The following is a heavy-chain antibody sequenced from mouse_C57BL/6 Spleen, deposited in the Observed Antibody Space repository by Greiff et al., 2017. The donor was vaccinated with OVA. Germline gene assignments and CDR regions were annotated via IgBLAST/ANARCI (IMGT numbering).Heavy chain of an antibody. CDR3: ARVPDYSGYFEV. CDR1: GYTFTSYW. D-gene: IGHD2-12*01. Sequence: QVQLQQPGAELVMPGASVKLSCKASGYTFTSYWMHWVKQRPGQGLEWIGEIDPSDSYTNYNQKFKGKSTLTVDKSSSTAYMQLSSLTSEDSAVYYCARVPDYSGYFEVWGTGTTVTVSS. J-gene: IGHJ1*03. V-gene: IGHV1-69*01. CDR2: IDPSDSYT.